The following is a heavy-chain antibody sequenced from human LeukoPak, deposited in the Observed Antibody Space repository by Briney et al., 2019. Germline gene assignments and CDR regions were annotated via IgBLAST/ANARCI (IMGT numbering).Heavy chain of an antibody. CDR2: IYPGDSVT. D-gene: IGHD3-3*01. Sequence: GESLKISCQTSGFSFTTYWIGWVRQMPGKGLEWMGIIYPGDSVTRYSPSFEGQVTISADESIRTAYLQWNSLKASDTAVYYCARHFGSPSPGVQHWGQGTPVIVSS. V-gene: IGHV5-51*01. CDR1: GFSFTTYW. CDR3: ARHFGSPSPGVQH. J-gene: IGHJ1*01.